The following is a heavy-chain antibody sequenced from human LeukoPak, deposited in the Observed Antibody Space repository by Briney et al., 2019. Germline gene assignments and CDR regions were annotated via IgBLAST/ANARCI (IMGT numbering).Heavy chain of an antibody. CDR3: TRGSCSGGSCHTNDV. D-gene: IGHD2-15*01. CDR2: ISYDAITE. Sequence: PGGSLRLSCAASGFAFSSYAMHWVRQAPGKGLEWVAIISYDAITEDYSDSVEGRFTISRDNFKNTLFLQMNGLRDEDTAVYYCTRGSCSGGSCHTNDVWGKGTTVTISS. J-gene: IGHJ6*04. CDR1: GFAFSSYA. V-gene: IGHV3-30*04.